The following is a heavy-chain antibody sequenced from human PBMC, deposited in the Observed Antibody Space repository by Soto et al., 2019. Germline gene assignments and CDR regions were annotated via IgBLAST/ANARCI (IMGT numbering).Heavy chain of an antibody. D-gene: IGHD3-3*01. V-gene: IGHV4-30-4*01. J-gene: IGHJ5*02. Sequence: PSETLSLTCTVSGGSISSGDYYWSWIRQPPGKGLEWIGYIYYSGSTYYNPSLKSRVTISVDTSKNQFSLKLSSVTAADTAVYYCARAVGNTIFGVVKPTPNLRTMNWFDPWGQGTLVTVSS. CDR1: GGSISSGDYY. CDR3: ARAVGNTIFGVVKPTPNLRTMNWFDP. CDR2: IYYSGST.